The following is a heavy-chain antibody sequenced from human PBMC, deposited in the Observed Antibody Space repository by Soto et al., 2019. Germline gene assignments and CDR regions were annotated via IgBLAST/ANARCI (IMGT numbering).Heavy chain of an antibody. CDR2: IYYSGST. CDR3: ARENDFWSGYYPAGAFDI. J-gene: IGHJ3*02. Sequence: PSETLSLTCTVSGGSISSYYWSWIRQPPGKGLEWIGYIYYSGSTNYNPSLKSRVTISVDTSKNQFSLKLSSVTAADTAVYYCARENDFWSGYYPAGAFDIWGQGTMVT. V-gene: IGHV4-59*01. D-gene: IGHD3-3*01. CDR1: GGSISSYY.